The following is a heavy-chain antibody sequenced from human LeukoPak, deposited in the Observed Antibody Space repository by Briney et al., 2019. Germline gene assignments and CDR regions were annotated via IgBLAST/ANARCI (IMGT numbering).Heavy chain of an antibody. CDR2: ISGSGGST. J-gene: IGHJ4*02. D-gene: IGHD6-13*01. V-gene: IGHV3-23*01. CDR3: ARALAGAAAGF. CDR1: GFTFSSYA. Sequence: GGSLRLSCAASGFTFSSYAMSWVRQAPGKGLEWVSVISGSGGSTYYADSVKGRFTLSRDNSKNTLYLQMNSLRAEDTAVYYCARALAGAAAGFWGQGTLVTVSS.